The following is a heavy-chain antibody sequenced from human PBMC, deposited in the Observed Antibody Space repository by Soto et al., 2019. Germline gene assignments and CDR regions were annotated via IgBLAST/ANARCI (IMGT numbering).Heavy chain of an antibody. CDR1: GFTFSSYG. CDR3: AKEGREEKGYFDL. D-gene: IGHD1-26*01. CDR2: ISYDGSNK. J-gene: IGHJ2*01. V-gene: IGHV3-30*18. Sequence: QVQLVESGGGVVQPGRSLRLSCAASGFTFSSYGMHWVRQAPGKGLEWVAVISYDGSNKYYADSVKGRFTISRDNXKNTLYLQMNSLRAEDTAVYYCAKEGREEKGYFDLWGRGTLVTVSS.